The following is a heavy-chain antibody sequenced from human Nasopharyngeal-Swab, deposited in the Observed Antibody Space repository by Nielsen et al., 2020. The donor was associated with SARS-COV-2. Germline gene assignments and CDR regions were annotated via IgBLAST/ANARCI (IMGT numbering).Heavy chain of an antibody. V-gene: IGHV3-11*06. CDR3: ARAIVVVPASIDAFDI. Sequence: GESLKISCAASGFTFSDYYMSWIRQAPGKGLEWVSYISSSSSYTNYADSVKGRFTISRDNAKNSLYLQMNSLRAEDTAVYYCARAIVVVPASIDAFDIWGQGTMVTVPS. CDR2: ISSSSSYT. CDR1: GFTFSDYY. D-gene: IGHD2-2*01. J-gene: IGHJ3*02.